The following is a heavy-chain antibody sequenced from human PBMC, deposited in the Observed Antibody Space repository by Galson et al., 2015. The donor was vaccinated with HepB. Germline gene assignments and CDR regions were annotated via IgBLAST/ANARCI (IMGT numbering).Heavy chain of an antibody. CDR3: ARVLQVATITGYYYYGMDV. D-gene: IGHD5-12*01. J-gene: IGHJ6*02. CDR1: GFTFSSYA. Sequence: SLRLSCAASGFTFSSYAMHWVRQAPGKGLEWVAVISYDGSNKYYADSVKGRFTISRDNSKNTLYLQMNSLRAEDTAVYYCARVLQVATITGYYYYGMDVWGQGTTVTVSS. CDR2: ISYDGSNK. V-gene: IGHV3-30*04.